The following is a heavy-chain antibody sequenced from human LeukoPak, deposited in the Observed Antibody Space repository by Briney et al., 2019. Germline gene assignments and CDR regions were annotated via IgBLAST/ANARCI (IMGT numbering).Heavy chain of an antibody. D-gene: IGHD3-10*01. V-gene: IGHV3-48*03. CDR3: TTSPSDSRGYFYIYS. Sequence: PGGSLRLSCAASGFTFSTYEMNWVRQAPGKGLEWVSYISSGGSKRNYADSVKGRFTISRDNAKNSVYLQMNSLRDEDTAEYYCTTSPSDSRGYFYIYSWGQGTLVTVSS. CDR2: ISSGGSKR. CDR1: GFTFSTYE. J-gene: IGHJ4*02.